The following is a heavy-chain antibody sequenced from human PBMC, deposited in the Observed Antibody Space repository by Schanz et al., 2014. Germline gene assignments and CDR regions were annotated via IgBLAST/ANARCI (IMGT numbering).Heavy chain of an antibody. CDR2: IIPVLNIA. Sequence: QLQLVQSGAEVKKPGSSVKVSCKLSGGTFSSYTISWMRQAPGQGLEWMGKIIPVLNIATYAQRFQGRVSITADTSTNTAYMELSSLTSEDTAVHYCARGRGFYDYWGQGTLLAVSS. CDR1: GGTFSSYT. V-gene: IGHV1-69*02. D-gene: IGHD3-10*01. CDR3: ARGRGFYDY. J-gene: IGHJ4*02.